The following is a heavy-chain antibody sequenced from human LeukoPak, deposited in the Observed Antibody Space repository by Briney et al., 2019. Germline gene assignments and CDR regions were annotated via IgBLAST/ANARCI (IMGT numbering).Heavy chain of an antibody. CDR2: INPNSGGT. Sequence: GSAVKVSCKASGYTFTGYYMHWVRQAPGQGLEWMGWINPNSGGTNYAQKFQGGVTMTRDTSISTAYMELSRLRSNDTAVYYCARDRRFLEWLLPLDYWGQGTLVTVSS. D-gene: IGHD3-3*01. CDR3: ARDRRFLEWLLPLDY. CDR1: GYTFTGYY. V-gene: IGHV1-2*02. J-gene: IGHJ4*02.